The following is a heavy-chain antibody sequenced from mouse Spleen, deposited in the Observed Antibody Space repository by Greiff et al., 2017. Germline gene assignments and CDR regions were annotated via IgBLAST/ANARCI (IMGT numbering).Heavy chain of an antibody. J-gene: IGHJ3*01. CDR3: ARGANWDEY. CDR1: GYTFTSYY. V-gene: IGHV1S56*01. CDR2: IYPGDGST. Sequence: QVQLQQPGAELVKPGASVKLSCKASGYTFTSYYIHWVKQRPGQGLEWIGWIYPGDGSTKYNEKFKGKTTLTADKSSSTAYMLLSSLTSEDSAIYFCARGANWDEYWGQGTLVTVSA. D-gene: IGHD4-1*01.